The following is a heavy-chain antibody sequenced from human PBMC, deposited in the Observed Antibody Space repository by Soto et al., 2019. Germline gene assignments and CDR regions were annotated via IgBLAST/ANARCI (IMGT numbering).Heavy chain of an antibody. D-gene: IGHD6-13*01. Sequence: SVKVSCKASGGTFSSYAISWVRQAPGQGLEWVGGIIPIFGTANYAQKFQGRVTITADESTSTAYMELSSLRSEDTAVYYCARAPYSSSWYGVSYYFDYWGQGTLVTVSS. CDR1: GGTFSSYA. CDR3: ARAPYSSSWYGVSYYFDY. CDR2: IIPIFGTA. V-gene: IGHV1-69*13. J-gene: IGHJ4*02.